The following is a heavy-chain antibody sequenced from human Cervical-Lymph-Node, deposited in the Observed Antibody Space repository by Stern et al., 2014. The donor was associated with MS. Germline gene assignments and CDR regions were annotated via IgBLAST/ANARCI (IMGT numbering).Heavy chain of an antibody. CDR1: GFSLSDSG. CDR2: MAFVGGTR. V-gene: IGHV3-30*03. CDR3: MGVGDAMHV. J-gene: IGHJ6*02. Sequence: EQLEESGGGLVQPGRSLRLSCAASGFSLSDSGMQWVRPAPGTGLEWVAGMAFVGGTRTYGGSVKGRFSISRDIANNTLFLQMNSMRPEDTAVYYCMGVGDAMHVWGQGTTVIVSS.